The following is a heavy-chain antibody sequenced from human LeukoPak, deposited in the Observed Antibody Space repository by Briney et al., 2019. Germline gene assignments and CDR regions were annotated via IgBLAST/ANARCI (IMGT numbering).Heavy chain of an antibody. D-gene: IGHD2-2*01. CDR2: INPNNGGT. V-gene: IGHV1-2*02. J-gene: IGHJ4*02. Sequence: GASVKVSCKASGYTFTGYYMHWVRQAPGQGLEWMGWINPNNGGTNYAQKFQGRVTMTRDTSISTAYMEMSRLRSDDTAVYYCARDYHTLGYCSSTSCSARHFDYWGQGTLVTVSS. CDR3: ARDYHTLGYCSSTSCSARHFDY. CDR1: GYTFTGYY.